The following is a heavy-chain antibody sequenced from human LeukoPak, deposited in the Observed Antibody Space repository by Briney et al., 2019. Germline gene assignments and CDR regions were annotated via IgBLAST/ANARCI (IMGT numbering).Heavy chain of an antibody. J-gene: IGHJ5*02. CDR2: LIPMFGTT. CDR1: GGTFRYYA. V-gene: IGHV1-69*01. D-gene: IGHD1-7*01. CDR3: ARVAAGTTFMDNWFDP. Sequence: SVKVPCKTSGGTFRYYAIGWVRQAPGHGLEWMGGLIPMFGTTNYAQQFQGRVTITADESTTTSYMELSRLRFEDTAVYFCARVAAGTTFMDNWFDPWGQGTLVTVSS.